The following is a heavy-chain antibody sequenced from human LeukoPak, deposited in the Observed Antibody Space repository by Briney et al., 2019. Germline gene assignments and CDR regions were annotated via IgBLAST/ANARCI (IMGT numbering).Heavy chain of an antibody. CDR3: ATGQLWFQY. CDR2: IYYSGST. D-gene: IGHD5-18*01. Sequence: SETLSLTCTVSGGSISSYYWSWIRQPPGKGLEWIGYIYYSGSTSYNPSLKSRVTISVDTSKNQFSLKLTSVIAADTAVYYCATGQLWFQYWGQGTLVTVSS. V-gene: IGHV4-59*01. J-gene: IGHJ4*02. CDR1: GGSISSYY.